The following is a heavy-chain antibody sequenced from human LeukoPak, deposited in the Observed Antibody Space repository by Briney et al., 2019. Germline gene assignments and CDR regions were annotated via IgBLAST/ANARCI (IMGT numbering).Heavy chain of an antibody. V-gene: IGHV4-59*01. Sequence: SETLSLTCTVSGGSISSYYWSWIRQPPGKGLEWIGYIYYSGSTNYNPSLKSRVTISVDTSKNQFSLKLSSVTAADTAVYYCASTYYYDSSGYKFDYWGQGTLVTVSS. CDR1: GGSISSYY. D-gene: IGHD3-22*01. J-gene: IGHJ4*02. CDR3: ASTYYYDSSGYKFDY. CDR2: IYYSGST.